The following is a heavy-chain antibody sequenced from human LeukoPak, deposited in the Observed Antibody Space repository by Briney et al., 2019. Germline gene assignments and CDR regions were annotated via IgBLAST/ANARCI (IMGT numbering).Heavy chain of an antibody. D-gene: IGHD3-10*01. CDR1: GGSISSSSYY. Sequence: SETLSLTCTVSGGSISSSSYYWGWIRQPPGQGLEWIGSIYYSGSTYYNPSLKSRATISVDPSKNQFALKLSSVTAADTAVYYCARLGSTMVRGALFDYWGQGTLVTVSS. CDR3: ARLGSTMVRGALFDY. CDR2: IYYSGST. J-gene: IGHJ4*02. V-gene: IGHV4-39*01.